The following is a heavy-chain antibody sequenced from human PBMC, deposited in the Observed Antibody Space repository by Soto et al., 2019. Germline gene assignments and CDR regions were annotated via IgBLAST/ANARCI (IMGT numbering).Heavy chain of an antibody. CDR1: GGSISSYY. D-gene: IGHD2-15*01. CDR3: ARDGGSGGSRNWFDP. J-gene: IGHJ5*02. Sequence: SETLSLTCTVSGGSISSYYWSWIRQPPGKGLEWIGYIYYSGSTNYNPSLKSRVTISVDTSKNQFSLKLSSVTAADTAVYYCARDGGSGGSRNWFDPWGQGTLVTVSS. V-gene: IGHV4-59*01. CDR2: IYYSGST.